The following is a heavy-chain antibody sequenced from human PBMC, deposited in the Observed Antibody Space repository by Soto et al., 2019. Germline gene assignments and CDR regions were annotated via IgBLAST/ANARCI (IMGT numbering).Heavy chain of an antibody. CDR3: AKDLYYYDSSLDDY. Sequence: QVHLAESGGGVVQPGRSLRLSCAGSGFTFSSYAMHWVRQAPGKGLEWVAVISNDGTHKYYAESLKGRFIISRDNSKNTLYLQMNSLRAEDTAVYFCAKDLYYYDSSLDDYCGQGTLVTVSS. CDR1: GFTFSSYA. D-gene: IGHD3-22*01. CDR2: ISNDGTHK. J-gene: IGHJ4*02. V-gene: IGHV3-30*18.